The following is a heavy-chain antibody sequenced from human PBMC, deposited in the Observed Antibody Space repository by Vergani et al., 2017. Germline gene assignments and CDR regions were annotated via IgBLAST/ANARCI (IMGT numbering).Heavy chain of an antibody. CDR1: GGSISSGSYY. CDR3: ARGLSSSAYYFDY. Sequence: QVQLQESGPGLVKPSQTLSLTCTVSGGSISSGSYYWSWIRQPAGKGLDWIGRIYTSGSTNYNPSLKSRVTMSVDTSKNQFSLKLSSVTAADTAVYYCARGLSSSAYYFDYWGQGTLVTVSS. J-gene: IGHJ4*02. V-gene: IGHV4-61*02. D-gene: IGHD6-6*01. CDR2: IYTSGST.